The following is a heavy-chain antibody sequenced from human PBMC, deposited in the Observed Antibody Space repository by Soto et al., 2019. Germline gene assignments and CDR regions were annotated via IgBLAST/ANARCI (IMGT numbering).Heavy chain of an antibody. D-gene: IGHD5-18*01. CDR3: ARDRGYSYGSDY. CDR1: GFTVSSNY. Sequence: EVQLVETGGGLIQPGGSLRLSCAASGFTVSSNYMSWVRQAPGKGLECVSVIYSGGSTYYADSVKGRFTISRDNSKNTLYLQMNSLRAEDTAVYYCARDRGYSYGSDYWGQGTLVTVSS. J-gene: IGHJ4*02. V-gene: IGHV3-53*02. CDR2: IYSGGST.